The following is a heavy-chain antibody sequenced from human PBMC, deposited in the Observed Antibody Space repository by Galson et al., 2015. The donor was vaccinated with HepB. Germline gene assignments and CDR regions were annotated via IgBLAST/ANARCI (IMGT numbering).Heavy chain of an antibody. J-gene: IGHJ6*02. Sequence: SLRLSCAASGFTFSSYAMSWVRQAPGKGLEWVSAISGSGGSTYYADSVKGRFTISRDNSKNTLYLQMNSLRAEDTAVYYCAKDLGSGDMVRGVIYYYYGMDVWGQGTTVTVSS. CDR1: GFTFSSYA. CDR3: AKDLGSGDMVRGVIYYYYGMDV. V-gene: IGHV3-23*01. D-gene: IGHD3-10*01. CDR2: ISGSGGST.